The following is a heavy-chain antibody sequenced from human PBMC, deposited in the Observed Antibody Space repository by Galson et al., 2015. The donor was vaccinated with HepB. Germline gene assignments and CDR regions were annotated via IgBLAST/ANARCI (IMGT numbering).Heavy chain of an antibody. V-gene: IGHV1-46*04. CDR2: INPSGGST. D-gene: IGHD4-23*01. CDR1: GYTFTSYY. Sequence: SVKVSCKASGYTFTSYYMHWVRQAPGQGLEWMGIINPSGGSTSYAQKLQGRVTMTRDTSTSTVYMELSSLRSEDTAVYYCARAGTVSGKPPYNWFDPWGQGTLVTVSS. J-gene: IGHJ5*02. CDR3: ARAGTVSGKPPYNWFDP.